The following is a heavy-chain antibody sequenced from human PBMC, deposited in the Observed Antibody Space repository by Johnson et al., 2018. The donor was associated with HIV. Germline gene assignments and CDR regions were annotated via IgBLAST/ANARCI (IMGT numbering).Heavy chain of an antibody. J-gene: IGHJ3*02. V-gene: IGHV3-33*01. Sequence: QVQLVESGGGVVQPGRSLRLSCAASGFTFSSYGMHWVRPAPGQGLEWVAVIWYDGSNNYYADSVTGRFTITRYNSKTTCYLQMNSLRAEDTAVYYCAREIGWSGEIIDAFDIWGQGTRVTVSS. CDR2: IWYDGSNN. D-gene: IGHD3-10*01. CDR1: GFTFSSYG. CDR3: AREIGWSGEIIDAFDI.